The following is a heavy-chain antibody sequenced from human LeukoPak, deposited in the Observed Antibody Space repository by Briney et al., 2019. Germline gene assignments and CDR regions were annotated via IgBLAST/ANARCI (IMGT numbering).Heavy chain of an antibody. Sequence: ASVKVSCKASGYTFTSYGISWVGRAPGQGLEWMGWISAYNGNTNYAQILQGRVTMTTDTSTSTAYMELRSLRSDDTAVYYCARAHGDYVGNYFDYWGQGTLVTVSS. J-gene: IGHJ4*02. V-gene: IGHV1-18*04. D-gene: IGHD4-17*01. CDR2: ISAYNGNT. CDR1: GYTFTSYG. CDR3: ARAHGDYVGNYFDY.